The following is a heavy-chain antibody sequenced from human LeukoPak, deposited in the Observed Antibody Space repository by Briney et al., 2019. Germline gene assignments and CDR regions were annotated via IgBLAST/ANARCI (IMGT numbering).Heavy chain of an antibody. CDR1: GFTFSSYS. D-gene: IGHD3-3*01. J-gene: IGHJ5*02. Sequence: GGSLRLSCAASGFTFSSYSMNWVRQAPGKGLEWVSSISSSSSYIYYADSVKGRFTISRDNSKNTLYLQMNSLRAEDTAVYYCARGPRPKYYDFWSGYYDPGYNWFDPWGQGTLVTVSS. CDR2: ISSSSSYI. V-gene: IGHV3-21*01. CDR3: ARGPRPKYYDFWSGYYDPGYNWFDP.